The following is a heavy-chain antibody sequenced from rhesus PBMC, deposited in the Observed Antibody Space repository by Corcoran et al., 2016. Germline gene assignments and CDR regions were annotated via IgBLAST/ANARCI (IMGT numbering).Heavy chain of an antibody. CDR3: ARGGFDY. V-gene: IGHV4-165*01. J-gene: IGHJ4*01. CDR2: NNGKSGST. Sequence: QVQLQESGPGLVKPSETLSLTCAVSGGSFSGYYWGWIRQPPGKGLGWIGYNNGKSGSTDSNPSRKSRVTISTDPSKNQFSLKLSAVTAADTAVYYCARGGFDYWGQGVLVTVSS. CDR1: GGSFSGYY. D-gene: IGHD5-42*01.